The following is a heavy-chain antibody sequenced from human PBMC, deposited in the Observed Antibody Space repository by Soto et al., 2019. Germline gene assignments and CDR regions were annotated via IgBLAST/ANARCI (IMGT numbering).Heavy chain of an antibody. Sequence: PGGSLRLSCAASGFTFTTSAIHWVRQASGKGLEWVGRIRTKANNYATTYAASVKGRLTFSRDDSKNTAYLQMNSLKTEDTAVYYCSSAREISPRYWGQGTLVTVSS. CDR3: SSAREISPRY. J-gene: IGHJ4*02. CDR2: IRTKANNYAT. V-gene: IGHV3-73*01. CDR1: GFTFTTSA.